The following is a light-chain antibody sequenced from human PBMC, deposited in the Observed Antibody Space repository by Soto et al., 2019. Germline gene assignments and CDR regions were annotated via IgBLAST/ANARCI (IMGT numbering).Light chain of an antibody. CDR3: AAWDDSLSGYV. CDR1: SNDVGGYNY. CDR2: EVS. V-gene: IGLV2-14*01. J-gene: IGLJ1*01. Sequence: QSALTQPASVSGSPGQSITISCAGTSNDVGGYNYVSWYQQHPGKAPKLLIYEVSHRPSGVSHRFSGSKSGDTASLTIAGLQAEDEADYYCAAWDDSLSGYVFGTGTKLTVL.